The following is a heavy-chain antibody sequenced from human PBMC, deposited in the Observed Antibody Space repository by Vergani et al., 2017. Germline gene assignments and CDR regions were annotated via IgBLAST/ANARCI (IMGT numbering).Heavy chain of an antibody. CDR2: IGWDGGST. CDR1: GFTFDDYG. CDR3: ARGLVQLLYEEWYFDL. J-gene: IGHJ2*01. Sequence: EVQLVESGGVVVQPGGSLRLSCAASGFTFDDYGMHWVRQAPGKGLEWVSVIGWDGGSTSYADSVKGRFTISRVDSKSSLFLQMNSLRPEDTAVYYCARGLVQLLYEEWYFDLWGRGTLVTVSS. D-gene: IGHD2-2*02. V-gene: IGHV3-43D*03.